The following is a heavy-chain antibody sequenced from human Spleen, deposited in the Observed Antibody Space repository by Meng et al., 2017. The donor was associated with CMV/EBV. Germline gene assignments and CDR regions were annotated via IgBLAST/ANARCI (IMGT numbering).Heavy chain of an antibody. D-gene: IGHD5-12*01. J-gene: IGHJ4*02. CDR2: IYASGST. CDR3: ARRFSGDDDSDDYFDY. Sequence: GYVTSSNSWWTWIRQPPGKGLEWIGYIYASGSTDHNPSLRSRVTIALDTSKRQFSLKLTSVTAADTAVYYCARRFSGDDDSDDYFDYWGQGTLVTVSS. V-gene: IGHV4-61*01. CDR1: GYVTSSNSW.